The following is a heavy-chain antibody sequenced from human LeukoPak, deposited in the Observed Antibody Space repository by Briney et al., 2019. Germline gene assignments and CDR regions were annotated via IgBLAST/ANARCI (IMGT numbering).Heavy chain of an antibody. Sequence: PSETLSLTCTVSGGSISSYYWSWIRQPPGKGLEWIGYIYYSGSTNYNPSLKSRVTISVDTSKNQFSLKLSSVTAADTAVYYCARIGSYSNFDYWGQGTLVTVSS. CDR1: GGSISSYY. D-gene: IGHD1-26*01. V-gene: IGHV4-59*01. CDR2: IYYSGST. J-gene: IGHJ4*02. CDR3: ARIGSYSNFDY.